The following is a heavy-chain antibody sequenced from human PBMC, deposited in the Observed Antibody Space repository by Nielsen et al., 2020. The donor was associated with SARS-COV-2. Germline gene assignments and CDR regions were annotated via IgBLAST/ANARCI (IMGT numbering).Heavy chain of an antibody. CDR3: ARGDSSSWYYWFDP. Sequence: GGSLRLSCAASGFTFSSYDMHWVRQATGKGLEWVSAIGTAGDTYYPGSVKGRFTISRENAKNSLYLRMNSLRAGDTAVYYCARGDSSSWYYWFDPWGQGTLVTVSS. CDR2: IGTAGDT. D-gene: IGHD6-13*01. J-gene: IGHJ5*02. CDR1: GFTFSSYD. V-gene: IGHV3-13*04.